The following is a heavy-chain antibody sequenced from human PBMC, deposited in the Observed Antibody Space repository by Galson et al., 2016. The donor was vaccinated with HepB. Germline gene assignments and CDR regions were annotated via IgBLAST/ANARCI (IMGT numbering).Heavy chain of an antibody. D-gene: IGHD2-21*01. CDR1: GYIFTNSG. Sequence: SVKVSCKASGYIFTNSGITWVRQAPGQGLEWMGWISADKGNTNYAQKLQGRVTMTTDTSTSTAYMELRSLRSDDTAVYYCARDLLPYYYYCMDVWGQGTTVTVSS. J-gene: IGHJ6*02. CDR2: ISADKGNT. CDR3: ARDLLPYYYYCMDV. V-gene: IGHV1-18*01.